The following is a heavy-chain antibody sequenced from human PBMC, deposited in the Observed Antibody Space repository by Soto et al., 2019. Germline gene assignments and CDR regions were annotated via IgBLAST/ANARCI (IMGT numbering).Heavy chain of an antibody. J-gene: IGHJ6*02. CDR3: ARVRFLDTDYYYYYGMDV. D-gene: IGHD3-3*01. CDR1: GGTFSSYA. CDR2: IIPIFGTA. V-gene: IGHV1-69*01. Sequence: HVQLVQSGAEVKKPGSSVKVSCKASGGTFSSYAISWVRQAPGQGLEWMGGIIPIFGTANYAQKFQGRVAITADDSTSTAYMELRSLRSEDTAVYYCARVRFLDTDYYYYYGMDVWGQGTTVTVSS.